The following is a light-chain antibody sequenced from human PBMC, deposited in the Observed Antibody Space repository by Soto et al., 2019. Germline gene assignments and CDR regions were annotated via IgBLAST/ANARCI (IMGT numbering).Light chain of an antibody. CDR3: GTWDSSLSAVV. CDR2: DSN. V-gene: IGLV1-51*01. Sequence: QSVLTQPPSVSAAPGPTVTITCSGSSSNIGNNYVSWYQQLPGTAPKLLIYDSNKRPSGIPDRFSGSKSGTSATLGITGLQTGDEADYYCGTWDSSLSAVVFGGGTKVTVL. CDR1: SSNIGNNY. J-gene: IGLJ2*01.